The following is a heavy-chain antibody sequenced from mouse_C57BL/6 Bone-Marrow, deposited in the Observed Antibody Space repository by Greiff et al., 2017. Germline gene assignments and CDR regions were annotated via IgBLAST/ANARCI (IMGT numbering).Heavy chain of an antibody. CDR1: GYTFTSYW. V-gene: IGHV1-55*01. Sequence: QVQLQQPGAELVKPGASVKMSCKASGYTFTSYWITWVKQRPGQGLEWIGDIYPGSGSTNYNEKFKSKATLTVDTSSSTAYMQLSSLTSEDSAVYYCAGVYYGYFYFDYCGQGTTLTVSS. J-gene: IGHJ2*01. CDR3: AGVYYGYFYFDY. CDR2: IYPGSGST. D-gene: IGHD2-2*01.